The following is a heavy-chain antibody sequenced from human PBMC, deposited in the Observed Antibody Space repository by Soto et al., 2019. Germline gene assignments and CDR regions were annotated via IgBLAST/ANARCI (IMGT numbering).Heavy chain of an antibody. V-gene: IGHV1-8*01. Sequence: ASVKVSCKASGYTFTSYDINWVRQATGQGLEWMGWMNPNSGNTGYAQKFRGRVTMTRNTSISTAYMELSSLRSEDTAVYYCASTSGGFSAGSGYYYYMDVWGKGTTVTVSS. CDR1: GYTFTSYD. CDR2: MNPNSGNT. D-gene: IGHD2-15*01. J-gene: IGHJ6*03. CDR3: ASTSGGFSAGSGYYYYMDV.